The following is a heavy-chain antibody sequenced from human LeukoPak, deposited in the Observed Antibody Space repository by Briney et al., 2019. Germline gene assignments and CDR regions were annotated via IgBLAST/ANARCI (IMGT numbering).Heavy chain of an antibody. CDR2: IYYSGST. CDR3: ARHVLRDYVWGSYRQYYFDY. J-gene: IGHJ4*02. CDR1: GGSISSSSYY. Sequence: SETLSLTCTVSGGSISSSSYYWGWIRQPPGKGLEWIGSIYYSGSTYYNPSLKSRVTISVDTSKKQFSLKLSSVIAADTAVYYCARHVLRDYVWGSYRQYYFDYWGQGTLVTVSS. V-gene: IGHV4-39*01. D-gene: IGHD3-16*02.